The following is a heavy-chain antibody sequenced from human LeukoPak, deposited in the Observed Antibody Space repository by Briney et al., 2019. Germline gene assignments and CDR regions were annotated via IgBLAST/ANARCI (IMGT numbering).Heavy chain of an antibody. CDR1: GGSISSSNYY. J-gene: IGHJ6*03. Sequence: SETLSLTCTVSGGSISSSNYYWGWIRQPPGKGLEWIGNIYRSGSTYYNPSLKSRVTISVDTSKNQFSLKLSSVTAADTAVYYCARVMIVVSPRLYYYMDVWGKGTTVTVSS. CDR2: IYRSGST. CDR3: ARVMIVVSPRLYYYMDV. V-gene: IGHV4-39*07. D-gene: IGHD3-22*01.